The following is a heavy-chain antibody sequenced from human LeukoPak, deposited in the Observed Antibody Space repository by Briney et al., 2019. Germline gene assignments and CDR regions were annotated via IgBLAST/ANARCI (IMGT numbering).Heavy chain of an antibody. J-gene: IGHJ5*02. CDR1: GFTFSSYS. CDR2: IKKDGSEK. D-gene: IGHD6-13*01. Sequence: GGSLRLSCAASGFTFSSYSMNWVRQAPGKGLEWVANIKKDGSEKYYVDSVKGRFTISRDNAKNSLYLQMNSLRAEDTALYYCARALYSIANWFDTWGQGTLVTVSS. CDR3: ARALYSIANWFDT. V-gene: IGHV3-7*01.